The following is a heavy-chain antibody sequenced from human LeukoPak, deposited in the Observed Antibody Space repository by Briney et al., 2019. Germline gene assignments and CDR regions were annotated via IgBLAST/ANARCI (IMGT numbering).Heavy chain of an antibody. J-gene: IGHJ4*02. Sequence: PSETLSLTCTVSGGSISSYYWSWIRQPPGKGLEWIGYIYYSGSTNYNPSPKSRVTISVDTSKNQFSLKLSSVTAADTAVYYCARIIRYSSGWYADYWGQGTLVTVSS. CDR3: ARIIRYSSGWYADY. CDR1: GGSISSYY. V-gene: IGHV4-59*01. D-gene: IGHD6-19*01. CDR2: IYYSGST.